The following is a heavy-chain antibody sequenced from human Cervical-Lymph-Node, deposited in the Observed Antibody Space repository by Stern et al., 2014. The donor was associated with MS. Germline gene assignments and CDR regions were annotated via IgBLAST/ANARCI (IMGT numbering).Heavy chain of an antibody. J-gene: IGHJ4*02. Sequence: VQLVQSGSELKKPGASVKVSCMTSGYTFTDYALNWVRQAPGQGLAWVGWINTNTGTPTYAQGFTGRFVFSLDTSGNTAYLQISSLKAEDTALYFCARDYASLDWRGQYYFDYWGQGTLVTVSS. D-gene: IGHD2-21*01. CDR2: INTNTGTP. V-gene: IGHV7-4-1*02. CDR3: ARDYASLDWRGQYYFDY. CDR1: GYTFTDYA.